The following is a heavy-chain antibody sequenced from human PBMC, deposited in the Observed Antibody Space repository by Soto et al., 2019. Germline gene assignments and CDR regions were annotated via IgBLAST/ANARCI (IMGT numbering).Heavy chain of an antibody. CDR3: AREDISSPIEF. CDR2: ISSSSNYI. V-gene: IGHV3-21*01. D-gene: IGHD6-6*01. Sequence: GGSLRLSCAASGFMFRTYTMNWVRQAPGKGLEWVSSISSSSNYIYYADSVRGRFTISRDNAKNSLFLQMNRLRVEDTAVFYCAREDISSPIEFWGHGTLVTVSS. J-gene: IGHJ4*01. CDR1: GFMFRTYT.